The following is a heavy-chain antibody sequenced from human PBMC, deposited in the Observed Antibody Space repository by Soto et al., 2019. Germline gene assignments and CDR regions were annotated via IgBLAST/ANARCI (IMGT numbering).Heavy chain of an antibody. CDR1: GGTFSSYT. J-gene: IGHJ5*02. CDR2: IIPILGIA. CDR3: ARSPVVVVAGSHWFDP. D-gene: IGHD2-15*01. Sequence: GASVKVCCKASGGTFSSYTIRWVRQAPGQGLEWMGRIIPILGIANYAQKFQGRVTITADKSTSTAYMELSSLRSEDTAVYYCARSPVVVVAGSHWFDPWGQGTLVTVSS. V-gene: IGHV1-69*02.